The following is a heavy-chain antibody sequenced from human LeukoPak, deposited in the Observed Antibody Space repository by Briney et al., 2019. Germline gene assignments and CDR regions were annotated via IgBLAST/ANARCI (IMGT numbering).Heavy chain of an antibody. J-gene: IGHJ3*02. CDR2: IYYSGST. V-gene: IGHV4-59*01. CDR3: ARLSGDPGPEAFDI. CDR1: GGSTSSYY. D-gene: IGHD1-14*01. Sequence: SETLPLTCTVSGGSTSSYYWSWIRQPPGKGLEWIGYIYYSGSTNYNPSPKSRVTTSVDTSKNQFSLKLSSVTAADTAVYYCARLSGDPGPEAFDIWGRGTMVTVSS.